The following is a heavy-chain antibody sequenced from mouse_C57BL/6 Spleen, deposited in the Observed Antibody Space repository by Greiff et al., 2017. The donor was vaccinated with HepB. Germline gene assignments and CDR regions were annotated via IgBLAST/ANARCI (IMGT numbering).Heavy chain of an antibody. CDR3: ARATTIVTTYYFDY. D-gene: IGHD2-5*01. J-gene: IGHJ2*01. Sequence: VQLQQPGAELVRPGSSVKLSCKASGYTFTSYWMDWVKQRPGQGLEWIGNIYPSDSETHYNQKFKDKATLTVDKSSSTAYMQLSSLTSEDSAVYYCARATTIVTTYYFDYWGQGTTLTVSS. CDR2: IYPSDSET. V-gene: IGHV1-61*01. CDR1: GYTFTSYW.